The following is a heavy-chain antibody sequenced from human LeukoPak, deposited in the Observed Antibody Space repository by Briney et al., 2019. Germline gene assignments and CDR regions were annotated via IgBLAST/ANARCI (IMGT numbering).Heavy chain of an antibody. J-gene: IGHJ4*02. CDR1: GFNFGDYY. CDR3: ARGHHYSIY. Sequence: PGGSLRLSCVASGFNFGDYYMSWVRQAPGKGLEWVADIRHDGSDLYNVDSVKGRFTISRDNAKNSLDLQMSNLRAEDTAVYFCARGHHYSIYWGLGTLVTVSS. CDR2: IRHDGSDL. V-gene: IGHV3-7*02.